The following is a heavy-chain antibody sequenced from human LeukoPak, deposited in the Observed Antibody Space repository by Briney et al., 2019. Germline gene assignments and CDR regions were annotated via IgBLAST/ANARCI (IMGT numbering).Heavy chain of an antibody. D-gene: IGHD5-18*01. CDR3: AKDGGYSYGYYDY. CDR2: ISGSGGST. CDR1: GFTFSSYA. J-gene: IGHJ4*02. V-gene: IGHV3-23*01. Sequence: PGGSLRLSCAASGFTFSSYAMSWVRQAPGKGLEWVSAISGSGGSTYYADSVKGRFTISRDNSKNTLYPQMNSLRAEDTAVYYCAKDGGYSYGYYDYWGQGTLVTVSS.